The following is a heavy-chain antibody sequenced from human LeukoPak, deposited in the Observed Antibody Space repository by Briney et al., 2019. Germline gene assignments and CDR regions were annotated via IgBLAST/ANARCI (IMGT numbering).Heavy chain of an antibody. CDR3: ARQGVDYDILTGYYNGFWFDP. CDR1: GGSISSSSYY. Sequence: PSETLSLTCTVSGGSISSSSYYWGWIRQPPGKGLEWIGSIYYSGSTYYNPSLKSRVTISVDTSKNQFPLKLSSVTAADTAVYYRARQGVDYDILTGYYNGFWFDPWGQGTLVTVSS. V-gene: IGHV4-39*01. D-gene: IGHD3-9*01. CDR2: IYYSGST. J-gene: IGHJ5*02.